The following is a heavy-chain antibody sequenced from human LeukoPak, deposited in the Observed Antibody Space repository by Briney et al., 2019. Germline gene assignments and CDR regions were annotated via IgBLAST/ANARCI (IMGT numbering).Heavy chain of an antibody. V-gene: IGHV3-23*01. Sequence: PGGSLRLSCAASGFTFSSYAMMWVRQAPGKGLDWVSTISVSGGSPNYADSVKGRFTISRDNSTNTLFLQMNSLRAEDTALYYCAKGLREYDFWSGYATWGQGTLVTVSS. D-gene: IGHD3-3*01. CDR3: AKGLREYDFWSGYAT. CDR1: GFTFSSYA. J-gene: IGHJ5*02. CDR2: ISVSGGSP.